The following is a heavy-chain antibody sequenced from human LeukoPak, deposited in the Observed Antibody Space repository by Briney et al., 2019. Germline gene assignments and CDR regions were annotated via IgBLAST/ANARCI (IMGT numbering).Heavy chain of an antibody. J-gene: IGHJ4*02. CDR3: ALLRDTAMVILDY. V-gene: IGHV4-34*01. CDR2: INHSGST. CDR1: GGSFSGYY. D-gene: IGHD5-18*01. Sequence: SETLSLTCTVYGGSFSGYYWSWIRQPPGKGLEWIGEINHSGSTNYNPSLKSRVTISVDTSKNQFSLKLSSVTAADTAVYYCALLRDTAMVILDYWGQGTLVTVSS.